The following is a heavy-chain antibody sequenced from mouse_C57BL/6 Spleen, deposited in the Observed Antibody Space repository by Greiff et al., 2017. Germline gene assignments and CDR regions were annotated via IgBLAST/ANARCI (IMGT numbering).Heavy chain of an antibody. CDR2: INPNNGGT. CDR3: ATGLYYGSSSYAMDY. CDR1: GYTFTDYN. Sequence: EVQLQQSGPELVKPGASVKIPCKASGYTFTDYNMDWVKQSHGKSLEWIGDINPNNGGTIYNQKFKGKATLTVDKSSSTAYMERRSLTSEDTAVYYCATGLYYGSSSYAMDYWGQGTSGTVSS. V-gene: IGHV1-18*01. J-gene: IGHJ4*01. D-gene: IGHD1-1*01.